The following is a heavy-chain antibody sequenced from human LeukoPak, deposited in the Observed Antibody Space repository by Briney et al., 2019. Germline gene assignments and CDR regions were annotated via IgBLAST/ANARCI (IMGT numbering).Heavy chain of an antibody. CDR1: GGSISSYY. D-gene: IGHD6-6*01. CDR3: ARDLDSSSSPYYYYMDV. CDR2: NYYSGST. V-gene: IGHV4-59*01. Sequence: SETLSLTCTVSGGSISSYYWSWIRQPPGKGLEWIGYNYYSGSTNYNPSLKSRVTISVDTSKNQISLKLSSVTAADTAVYYCARDLDSSSSPYYYYMDVWGKGTTVTVSS. J-gene: IGHJ6*03.